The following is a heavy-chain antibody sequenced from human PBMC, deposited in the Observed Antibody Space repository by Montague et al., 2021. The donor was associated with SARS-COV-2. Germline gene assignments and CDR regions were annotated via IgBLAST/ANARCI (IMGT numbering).Heavy chain of an antibody. J-gene: IGHJ4*02. D-gene: IGHD2-8*01. V-gene: IGHV3-49*04. Sequence: SLRLSCAASGFTFGDYVLTWVRQAPGKGLEWVGFIRSKAHGETTEFAASVKGSFSILRDDSKSVAYLQMNSLKIEDTAVYYCTRAPQNGWGQGTLVTVSS. CDR1: GFTFGDYV. CDR3: TRAPQNG. CDR2: IRSKAHGETT.